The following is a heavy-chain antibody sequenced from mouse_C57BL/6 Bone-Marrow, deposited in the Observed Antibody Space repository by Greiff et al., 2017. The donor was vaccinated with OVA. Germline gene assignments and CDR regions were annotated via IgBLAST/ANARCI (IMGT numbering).Heavy chain of an antibody. J-gene: IGHJ4*01. CDR3: ARHYGYDGAMDY. CDR1: GYTFTSYW. Sequence: QVHVKQPGAELVKPGASVKMSCKASGYTFTSYWITWVKQRPGQGLEWIGDIYPGSGSTNYNEKFKSKATLTVDTSSSTAYMQLSSLTSEDSAVYYCARHYGYDGAMDYWGQGTSVTVSS. D-gene: IGHD2-2*01. V-gene: IGHV1-55*01. CDR2: IYPGSGST.